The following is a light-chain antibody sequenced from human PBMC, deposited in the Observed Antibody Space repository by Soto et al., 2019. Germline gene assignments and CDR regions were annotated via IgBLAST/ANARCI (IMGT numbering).Light chain of an antibody. Sequence: IVLTQSPGTLSLSPGERATLSCRASQSISSSYLAWFQQKLGQAPRLLIYGASSRATGIPDRFSGSGSGTDFTLTISRLEPEDFAVYYCQQYGTSSWTFGQGTQVEIK. CDR1: QSISSSY. J-gene: IGKJ1*01. V-gene: IGKV3-20*01. CDR3: QQYGTSSWT. CDR2: GAS.